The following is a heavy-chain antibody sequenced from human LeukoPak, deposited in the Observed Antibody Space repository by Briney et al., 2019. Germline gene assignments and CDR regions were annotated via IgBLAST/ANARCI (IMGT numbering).Heavy chain of an antibody. CDR3: AKGLGQWLVIFDS. CDR2: VSFDGSNN. J-gene: IGHJ4*02. V-gene: IGHV3-30*18. Sequence: QTGGSLRLSCAAYGFIFNNYGMHWVRQAPGKGLEWVAVVSFDGSNNYYADSVKGRFTISRDNSKNTLYLQMNSLRAEDTAVYSCAKGLGQWLVIFDSWGQGTLVTVSS. CDR1: GFIFNNYG. D-gene: IGHD6-19*01.